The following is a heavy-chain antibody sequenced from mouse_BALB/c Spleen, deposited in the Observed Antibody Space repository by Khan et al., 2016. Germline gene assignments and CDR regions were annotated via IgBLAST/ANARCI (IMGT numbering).Heavy chain of an antibody. D-gene: IGHD1-1*01. CDR3: ARGDYGSSSWFAY. CDR2: ISYSGST. Sequence: EVQLQESGPGLVKPSQSLSLTCTVTGYSITSDYAWNWIRQFPGNKLEWMGYISYSGSTSYNPSLKSRISITRDTSKNQFFLQLNSVTTEDTATYYCARGDYGSSSWFAYWGRGTLVTVSA. CDR1: GYSITSDYA. J-gene: IGHJ3*01. V-gene: IGHV3-2*02.